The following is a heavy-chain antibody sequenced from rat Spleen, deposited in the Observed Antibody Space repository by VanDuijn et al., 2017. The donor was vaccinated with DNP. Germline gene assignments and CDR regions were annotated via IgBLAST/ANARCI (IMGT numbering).Heavy chain of an antibody. J-gene: IGHJ2*01. D-gene: IGHD4-1*01. V-gene: IGHV5-25*01. CDR1: GFTLSSSD. CDR2: IISSGGDS. CDR3: ARYSLIKRVWDY. Sequence: EVQLVESGGGLVQPGRSMKLSCRASGFTLSSSDMAWVRQVPGKGLEWVASIISSGGDSYYPDSVKGRFTISRDYAKSTLYLQMNSLRSEDMAPYYCARYSLIKRVWDYWGQGVTVTVSS.